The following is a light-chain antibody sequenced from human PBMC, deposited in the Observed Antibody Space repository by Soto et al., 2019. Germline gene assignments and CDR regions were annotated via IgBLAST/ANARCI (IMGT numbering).Light chain of an antibody. CDR3: AACDDNLNGVV. CDR2: SNN. CDR1: SSNIGSNT. Sequence: QSALTQPPSASGTPGQRVTISCSGSSSNIGSNTVNWYQQLPGTAPKLLIYSNNQRPPGVPDRFSGSKSGTSASLAISGLQSEDEADYYCAACDDNLNGVVFGGGTQLTVL. J-gene: IGLJ3*02. V-gene: IGLV1-44*01.